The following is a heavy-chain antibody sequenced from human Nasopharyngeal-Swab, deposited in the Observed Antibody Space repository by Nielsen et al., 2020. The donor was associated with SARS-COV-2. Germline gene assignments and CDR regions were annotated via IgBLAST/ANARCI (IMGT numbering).Heavy chain of an antibody. V-gene: IGHV1-3*01. CDR1: GYTFTSYA. CDR2: INAGNGNT. Sequence: ASVKVSCKASGYTFTSYAMHWVRQDPGQRLEWMGWINAGNGNTKYSQKFQGRVTITRDTSASTAYMELSSLRSEDTAVYYCARDRNVLRYFDWLGWFDPWGQGTLVTVSS. J-gene: IGHJ5*02. CDR3: ARDRNVLRYFDWLGWFDP. D-gene: IGHD3-9*01.